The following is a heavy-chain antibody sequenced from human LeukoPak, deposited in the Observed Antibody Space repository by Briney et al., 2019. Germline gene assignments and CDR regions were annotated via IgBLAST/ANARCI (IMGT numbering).Heavy chain of an antibody. CDR2: MNPNSGNT. V-gene: IGHV1-8*01. Sequence: RXXPGXXLEWMGWMNPNSGNTGYAQKFQGTVTMTRNTSISTAYMELSSLRSEDTAVYYCARGLYYYDSSGYYGFVYWGQGTLVTVSS. CDR3: ARGLYYYDSSGYYGFVY. J-gene: IGHJ4*02. D-gene: IGHD3-22*01.